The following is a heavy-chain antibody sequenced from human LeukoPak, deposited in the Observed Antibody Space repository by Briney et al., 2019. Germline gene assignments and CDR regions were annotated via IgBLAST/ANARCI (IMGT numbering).Heavy chain of an antibody. J-gene: IGHJ5*02. CDR1: GGSISSSSYY. CDR2: IYYSGST. Sequence: SETLSLTCTVSGGSISSSSYYWGWIRQPPGKGLEWIGSIYYSGSTYYNPSLKSRVTISVDTSKNQFSLKLSSVTAADTAVYYCARLSHCGGDCYLNWFDPWGQGTLVTLSS. D-gene: IGHD2-21*01. CDR3: ARLSHCGGDCYLNWFDP. V-gene: IGHV4-39*01.